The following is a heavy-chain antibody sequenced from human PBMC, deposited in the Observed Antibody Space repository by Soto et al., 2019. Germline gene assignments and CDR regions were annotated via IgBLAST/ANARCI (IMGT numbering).Heavy chain of an antibody. CDR2: ISSSSSYI. D-gene: IGHD6-6*01. J-gene: IGHJ6*03. V-gene: IGHV3-21*01. CDR1: GFTFSSYS. Sequence: LRLSGAACGFTFSSYSMKWFHQAPGKGLEWVSSISSSSSYIYYADSVKGRFTISRDNAKNSLYLQINSLRAEDTAVYYCARDPLEYSSSAPFDDYMDVWGKGTTVTVSS. CDR3: ARDPLEYSSSAPFDDYMDV.